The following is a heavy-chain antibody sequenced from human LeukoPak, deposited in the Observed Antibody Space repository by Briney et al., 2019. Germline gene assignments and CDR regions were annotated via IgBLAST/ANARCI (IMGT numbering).Heavy chain of an antibody. D-gene: IGHD5-12*01. CDR1: GFTFDDYA. CDR3: ARDGDGYDYQ. V-gene: IGHV3-9*01. CDR2: ISWNSGSI. J-gene: IGHJ4*02. Sequence: GGSLRLSCAASGFTFDDYAMHWVRQAPGKGLEWVSGISWNSGSIGYADSVKGRFTISRDNAKNSLYLQMNSLRAEDTAVYYCARDGDGYDYQWGQGTLVTVSS.